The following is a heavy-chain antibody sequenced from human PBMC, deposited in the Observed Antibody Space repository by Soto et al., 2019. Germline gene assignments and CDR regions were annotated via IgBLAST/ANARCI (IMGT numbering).Heavy chain of an antibody. CDR1: GDSVSSNSAA. D-gene: IGHD3-3*01. CDR3: ARARDSDAWSGYTSQYSAYGMDV. V-gene: IGHV6-1*01. Sequence: SQTLSLTCAISGDSVSSNSAAWNWISQSPSRGLEWLGRTYYRSKWYIDYALSVKSRITINPDTTKNQLSLQLDSVTPEDTAVYYCARARDSDAWSGYTSQYSAYGMDVWGQGTRITVSS. CDR2: TYYRSKWYI. J-gene: IGHJ6*02.